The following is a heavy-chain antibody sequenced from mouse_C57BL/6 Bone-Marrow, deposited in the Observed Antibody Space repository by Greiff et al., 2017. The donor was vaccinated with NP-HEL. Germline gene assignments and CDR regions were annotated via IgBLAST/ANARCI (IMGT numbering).Heavy chain of an antibody. CDR3: ARRGGSSSYYIDY. D-gene: IGHD1-1*01. CDR2: IDPSDSET. V-gene: IGHV1-52*01. J-gene: IGHJ2*01. Sequence: QVQLQQPGAELVRPGSSVKLSCKASGYTFTSYWMHWVKQRPIQGLEWIGNIDPSDSETHYNQKFKDKATLTVDKSSSTAYMQLSSLTSEDSAVYYCARRGGSSSYYIDYWGQGTTLTVSS. CDR1: GYTFTSYW.